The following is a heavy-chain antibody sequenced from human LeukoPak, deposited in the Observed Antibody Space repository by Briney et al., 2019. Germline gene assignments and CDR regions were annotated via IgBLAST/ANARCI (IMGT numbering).Heavy chain of an antibody. Sequence: GGSLRLSCAASGFTFDDYGMSWVRQGPGKGLEWVSGINWNGGMTAYADSVKGRFTISRDNSKSTLYLQMNSLRAEDTAVYYCARDPVGATGNWFDPWGQGTLVTVSS. CDR1: GFTFDDYG. CDR2: INWNGGMT. D-gene: IGHD1-26*01. CDR3: ARDPVGATGNWFDP. J-gene: IGHJ5*02. V-gene: IGHV3-20*04.